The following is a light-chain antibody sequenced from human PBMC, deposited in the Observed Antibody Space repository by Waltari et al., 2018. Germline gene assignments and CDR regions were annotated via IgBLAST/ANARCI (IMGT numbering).Light chain of an antibody. V-gene: IGKV3-20*01. CDR3: QKYVSLPAT. Sequence: LTQSPGTLSLSPGERATLSCRASQSVCKYLAWYQQKPGQAPRLLIDDTSTRATGIPDRFSGSGSGTDFSLTISRLEPEDFAVYYCQKYVSLPATFGQGTKV. CDR2: DTS. CDR1: QSVCKY. J-gene: IGKJ1*01.